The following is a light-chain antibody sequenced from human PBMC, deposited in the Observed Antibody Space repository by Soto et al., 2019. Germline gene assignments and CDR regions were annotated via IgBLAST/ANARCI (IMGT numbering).Light chain of an antibody. CDR1: NSNIGSNT. Sequence: QSVLTQPPSASGTPGQRVTISCSGSNSNIGSNTVNWYQQLPGTAPKLLIYYDNLRPSGVPDRISGSKSGTSASLAIRGLQSEDEADYYCAAWDDILNGYVFGGGTKVTVL. V-gene: IGLV1-44*01. J-gene: IGLJ1*01. CDR3: AAWDDILNGYV. CDR2: YDN.